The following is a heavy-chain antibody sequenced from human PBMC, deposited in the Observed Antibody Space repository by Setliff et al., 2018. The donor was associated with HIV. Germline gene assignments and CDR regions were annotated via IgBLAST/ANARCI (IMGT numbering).Heavy chain of an antibody. Sequence: SETLSLTCTVSGASTSSNTYSWVWIRQPPGKGLEWIGSIYYSGSTYYNPSLKSRVTIAGDTSKNQFSLKLSSVTAADTALYYCARGVRDNSGWSSYYFDYWGQGTLVTVSS. V-gene: IGHV4-39*01. CDR1: GASTSSNTYS. D-gene: IGHD6-19*01. CDR2: IYYSGST. J-gene: IGHJ4*02. CDR3: ARGVRDNSGWSSYYFDY.